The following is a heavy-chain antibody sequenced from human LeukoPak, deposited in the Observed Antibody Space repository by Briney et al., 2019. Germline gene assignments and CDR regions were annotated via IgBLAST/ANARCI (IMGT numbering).Heavy chain of an antibody. CDR1: GYTFTSYD. CDR3: ARGDPLMYYYYYGMDV. CDR2: MNPNSGNT. Sequence: AASVKVSCKASGYTFTSYDINWVRPATGQGLEWMGWMNPNSGNTGYAQKFQGRVTMTRNTSISTAYMELSSLRSEDTAVYYCARGDPLMYYYYYGMDVWGQGTTVTVSS. V-gene: IGHV1-8*01. J-gene: IGHJ6*02. D-gene: IGHD2-8*01.